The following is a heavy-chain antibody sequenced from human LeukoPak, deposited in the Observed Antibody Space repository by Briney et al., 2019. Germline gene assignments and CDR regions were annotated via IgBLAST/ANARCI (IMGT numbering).Heavy chain of an antibody. Sequence: GGSLRLSCAVSGFTFSSYCKHWVRQAPGKGLVWLSRMSSDGSGTSYADSVKGRFTISRDNAKNTLYLQMNSLRAEDTAVYYCARATHPTYYDSSGYYQDYWGQGTLVTVSS. J-gene: IGHJ4*02. V-gene: IGHV3-74*01. CDR1: GFTFSSYC. CDR2: MSSDGSGT. D-gene: IGHD3-22*01. CDR3: ARATHPTYYDSSGYYQDY.